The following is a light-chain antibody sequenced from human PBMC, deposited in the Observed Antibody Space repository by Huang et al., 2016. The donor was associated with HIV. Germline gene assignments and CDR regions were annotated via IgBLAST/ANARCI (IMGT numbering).Light chain of an antibody. V-gene: IGKV3-11*01. Sequence: DIVLTQSPDTLPLSPGQRASLFCRASHHIGSSFAWYQHKPGQAPGLLSYDAFNRATGIAARFRRSGSGTDFTLTISSLKVEDFAFYYCQQRSTWITFGQGTLLE. CDR2: DAF. CDR3: QQRSTWIT. J-gene: IGKJ5*01. CDR1: HHIGSS.